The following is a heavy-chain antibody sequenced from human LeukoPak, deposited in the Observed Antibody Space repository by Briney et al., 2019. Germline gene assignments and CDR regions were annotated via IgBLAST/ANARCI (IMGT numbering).Heavy chain of an antibody. CDR3: ARDFGFYGSGSYYYCYMDV. CDR2: INPNSGGT. V-gene: IGHV1-2*02. D-gene: IGHD3-10*01. J-gene: IGHJ6*03. Sequence: GASVKVSCKASGYTFTGYYMHWVRQAPGQGLEWMGWINPNSGGTNYAQKFQGRVTMTRDTSISTAYMELSRLRSDDTAVYYCARDFGFYGSGSYYYCYMDVWGKGTTVTISS. CDR1: GYTFTGYY.